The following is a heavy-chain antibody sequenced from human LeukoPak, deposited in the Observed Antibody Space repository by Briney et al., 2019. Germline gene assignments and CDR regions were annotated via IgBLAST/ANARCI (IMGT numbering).Heavy chain of an antibody. CDR1: GFTFSSFP. V-gene: IGHV3-23*01. J-gene: IGHJ4*02. D-gene: IGHD4-17*01. Sequence: PGGSLRLSCAASGFTFSSFPMSWVRQAPGKGLEWVSGISGSDGTTYYADSVKGRFTISRDNSKNTLYLQMNSLRAEDTAVYYCAKDLRDGDYRARGCWGQGTLVTVSS. CDR3: AKDLRDGDYRARGC. CDR2: ISGSDGTT.